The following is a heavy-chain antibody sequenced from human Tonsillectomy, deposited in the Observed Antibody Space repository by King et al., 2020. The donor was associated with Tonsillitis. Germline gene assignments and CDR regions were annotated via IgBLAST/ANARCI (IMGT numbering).Heavy chain of an antibody. Sequence: VQLVESGGGLVQPGGSLRLSCAASGLTFSSHAMNWVRQAPGKGLEWVSAISGSGVGTYYADSVKGRLTNSRDNSKSTLYLQMSSLRAADTAVYYCAKDRYSTSSAGALDYWGQGTLVTVSS. J-gene: IGHJ4*02. V-gene: IGHV3-23*04. D-gene: IGHD6-6*01. CDR1: GLTFSSHA. CDR3: AKDRYSTSSAGALDY. CDR2: ISGSGVGT.